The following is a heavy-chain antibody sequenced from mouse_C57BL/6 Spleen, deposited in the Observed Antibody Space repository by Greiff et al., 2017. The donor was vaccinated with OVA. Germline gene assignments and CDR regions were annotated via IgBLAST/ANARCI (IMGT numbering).Heavy chain of an antibody. CDR2: IYPSDSET. CDR1: GYTFTSYW. J-gene: IGHJ1*03. Sequence: VKLQQPGAELVRPGSSVKLSCKASGYTFTSYWMDWVKQRPGQGLEWIGNIYPSDSETHYNQKFKDKATLTVDKSSSTAYMQLSSLTSEDSAVYYCAREGVLRSYWYFDVWGTGTTVTVSS. D-gene: IGHD1-1*01. V-gene: IGHV1-61*01. CDR3: AREGVLRSYWYFDV.